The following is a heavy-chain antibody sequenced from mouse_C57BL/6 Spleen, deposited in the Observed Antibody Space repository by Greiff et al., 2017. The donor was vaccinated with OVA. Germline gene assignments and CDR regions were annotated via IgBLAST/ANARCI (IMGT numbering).Heavy chain of an antibody. CDR1: GYTFTSYW. J-gene: IGHJ3*01. CDR2: IDPSDSET. D-gene: IGHD2-3*01. V-gene: IGHV1-52*01. CDR3: AIFYDGYSY. Sequence: VQLQESGAELVRPGSSVKLSCKASGYTFTSYWMHWVKQRPIQGLEWIGNIDPSDSETHYNQKFKDKATLTVDKSSSTAYMQLSSLTSEDSAVYYCAIFYDGYSYWGQGTLVTVSA.